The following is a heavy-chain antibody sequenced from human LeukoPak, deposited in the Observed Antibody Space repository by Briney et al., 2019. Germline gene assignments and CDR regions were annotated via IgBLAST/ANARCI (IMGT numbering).Heavy chain of an antibody. D-gene: IGHD3-22*01. Sequence: PGGSLRLSCAASDFTLSSSGMTWVRQAPGKGLEWVSTVSSSDENTYYADSVKGRFTISRDNSKNTLYLQMNSLRAEDTAVYYCAKGAYYDLWGQGTLVTVSS. CDR2: VSSSDENT. V-gene: IGHV3-23*01. J-gene: IGHJ4*02. CDR3: AKGAYYDL. CDR1: DFTLSSSG.